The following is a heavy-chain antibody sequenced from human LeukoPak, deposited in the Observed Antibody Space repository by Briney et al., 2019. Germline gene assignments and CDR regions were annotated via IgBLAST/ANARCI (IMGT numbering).Heavy chain of an antibody. CDR3: ARGPAAVSIDY. CDR2: IHSGGST. CDR1: GFTISSHY. Sequence: GGSLRLSCSVSGFTISSHYMAWVRQVPGKGPEWVSLIHSGGSTYYADSVKGRFTISRDNAKNSLYLQMNSLRAEDTAVYYCARGPAAVSIDYWGQGTLVTVSS. V-gene: IGHV3-66*01. J-gene: IGHJ4*02. D-gene: IGHD6-13*01.